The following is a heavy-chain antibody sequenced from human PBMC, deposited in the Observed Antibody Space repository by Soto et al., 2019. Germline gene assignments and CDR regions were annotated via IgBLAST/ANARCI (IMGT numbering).Heavy chain of an antibody. CDR2: ISASGVTT. Sequence: EVQLLESGGGLVPPGGSLRLSCAASGFTFSKYAMSWVRQAPGKGLDWVSGISASGVTTYSADAVKGRFTISRDNSKNTLYLQMNSLRAEDTAIYYCAKGKGTGVTRVGAFDIWGQGTMVTVSS. V-gene: IGHV3-23*01. D-gene: IGHD2-8*02. J-gene: IGHJ3*02. CDR3: AKGKGTGVTRVGAFDI. CDR1: GFTFSKYA.